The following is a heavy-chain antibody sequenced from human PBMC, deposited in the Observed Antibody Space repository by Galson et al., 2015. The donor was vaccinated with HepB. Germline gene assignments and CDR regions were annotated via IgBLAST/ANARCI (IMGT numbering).Heavy chain of an antibody. CDR1: GFTFSHSW. CDR3: TPVRYCSDFRCANRRYYMDV. Sequence: SLRLSCAASGFTFSHSWMTWVRQAPGKGLEWVGRVKDKSDGGTTDYAAPVKVRFTISREDSENTLYLQMNRLRHEATAVYYCTPVRYCSDFRCANRRYYMDVWGQGTTVVVPS. CDR2: VKDKSDGGTT. V-gene: IGHV3-15*01. D-gene: IGHD2-15*01. J-gene: IGHJ6*03.